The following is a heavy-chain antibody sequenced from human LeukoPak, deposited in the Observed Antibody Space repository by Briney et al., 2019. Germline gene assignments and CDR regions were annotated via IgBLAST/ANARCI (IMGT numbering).Heavy chain of an antibody. V-gene: IGHV3-30*02. CDR2: IRYDGSYQ. CDR1: RCTFSTYG. J-gene: IGHJ4*02. D-gene: IGHD3-9*01. Sequence: GGSLRLSCAASRCTFSTYGVHWVRQAPGKGLEWVAFIRYDGSYQHYADSVKGRFTISRDNSKNTLYLQMNSLRPEDTAVYYCEKDLETLRFFDWSPGDCWGQGTLVTVSS. CDR3: EKDLETLRFFDWSPGDC.